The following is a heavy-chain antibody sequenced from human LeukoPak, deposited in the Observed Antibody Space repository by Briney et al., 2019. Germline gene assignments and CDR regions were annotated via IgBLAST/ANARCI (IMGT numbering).Heavy chain of an antibody. Sequence: SETLSLTCAVYGGSFSGYYWSWIRQPPGKGLEWIGEINHSGSTNYNPSLKSRVTTSVDTSKNQFSLKLSSVTAADTAVYYCARGRERLGDRARYFQHWGQGTLVTVSS. CDR2: INHSGST. CDR3: ARGRERLGDRARYFQH. CDR1: GGSFSGYY. V-gene: IGHV4-34*01. D-gene: IGHD3-16*01. J-gene: IGHJ1*01.